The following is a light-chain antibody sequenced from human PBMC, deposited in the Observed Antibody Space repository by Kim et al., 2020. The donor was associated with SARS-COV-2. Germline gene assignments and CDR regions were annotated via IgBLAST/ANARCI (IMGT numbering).Light chain of an antibody. V-gene: IGLV6-57*03. CDR2: EDN. CDR1: GGGIARNY. Sequence: GKTVTISRTRRGGGIARNYEQWYQQRPGSAPTTVIYEDNQRPSGVPERFSGSSDSSSNSAALSISGLKTEDEADYYSQSYDSSNQVFGGGTQLTVL. CDR3: QSYDSSNQV. J-gene: IGLJ2*01.